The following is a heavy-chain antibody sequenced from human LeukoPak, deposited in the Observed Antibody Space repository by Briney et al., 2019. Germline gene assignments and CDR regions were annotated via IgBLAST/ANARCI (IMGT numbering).Heavy chain of an antibody. V-gene: IGHV3-7*01. CDR2: IKQDGSEK. Sequence: GGSLRLSCAASGFTFSSYWMSWVRQAPGKGLEWVANIKQDGSEKYYVDSVKGRFTISRDNAKNSLYLQMNSLRAEDTAVYYCARTPGSSGSLVGGVTDYYYYYYMDVLGKGTTVTVSS. J-gene: IGHJ6*03. CDR3: ARTPGSSGSLVGGVTDYYYYYYMDV. CDR1: GFTFSSYW. D-gene: IGHD3-22*01.